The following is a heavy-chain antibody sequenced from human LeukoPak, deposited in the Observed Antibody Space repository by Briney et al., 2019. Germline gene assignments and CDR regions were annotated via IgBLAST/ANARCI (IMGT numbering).Heavy chain of an antibody. V-gene: IGHV3-30*03. Sequence: LSLTCTVSGYSISSGYYWGWVRQAPGKGLEWVAVISYDGSNKYYADSVKGRFTISRDNSKNTLYLQMNSLRAEDTAVYYCARDRTGQQLISRKEYYYMDVWGKGTTVTISS. CDR2: ISYDGSNK. D-gene: IGHD4-11*01. CDR1: GYSISSGYY. J-gene: IGHJ6*03. CDR3: ARDRTGQQLISRKEYYYMDV.